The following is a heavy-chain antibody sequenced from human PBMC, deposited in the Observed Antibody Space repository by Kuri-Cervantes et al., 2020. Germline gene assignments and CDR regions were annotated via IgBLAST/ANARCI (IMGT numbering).Heavy chain of an antibody. D-gene: IGHD3-16*01. J-gene: IGHJ5*02. CDR1: GGSISSYY. V-gene: IGHV4-59*01. Sequence: GSLRLSCTVSGGSISSYYWSWIRQPPGRGLEWIGYIYYSGSTNYNPSLKSRVTISVDTSTNQFSLNLNSVTTADTAVYYCARDTLGGGWFGPWGQGTLVTVSS. CDR2: IYYSGST. CDR3: ARDTLGGGWFGP.